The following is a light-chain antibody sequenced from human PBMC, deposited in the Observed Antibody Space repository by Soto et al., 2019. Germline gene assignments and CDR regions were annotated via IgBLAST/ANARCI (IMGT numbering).Light chain of an antibody. CDR2: WAS. V-gene: IGKV4-1*01. CDR1: QSVLYSSNNKNY. Sequence: DIVMTQSPDSLAVSLGERATINCKSSQSVLYSSNNKNYLAWYQQKPGQPPKLLIYWASTRESGVPDRFSGSGYGTDFTLTISSLQAEDVAVYCCQQYYSTPLLTFGGGTKVEIK. CDR3: QQYYSTPLLT. J-gene: IGKJ4*01.